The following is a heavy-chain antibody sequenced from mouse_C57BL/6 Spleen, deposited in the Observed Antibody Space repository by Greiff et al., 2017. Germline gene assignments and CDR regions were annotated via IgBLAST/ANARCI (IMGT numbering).Heavy chain of an antibody. CDR3: AREGLGLREDYDAMDY. CDR1: GYTFTGYW. Sequence: VKLMESGAELMKPGASVKLSCKATGYTFTGYWIAWVKQRPGHGLEWIGEILPGSGSSNFNEKFKGKATCPGYTSSNTAYMQRSSLTTEDSASYDCAREGLGLREDYDAMDYWGQGTSVTVSS. CDR2: ILPGSGSS. V-gene: IGHV1-9*01. D-gene: IGHD2-4*01. J-gene: IGHJ4*01.